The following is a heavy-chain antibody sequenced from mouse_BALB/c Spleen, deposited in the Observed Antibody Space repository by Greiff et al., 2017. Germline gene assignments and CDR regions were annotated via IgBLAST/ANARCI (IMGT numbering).Heavy chain of an antibody. V-gene: IGHV5-6-5*01. Sequence: EVHLVESGGGLVKPGGSLKLSCAASGFTFSSYAMSWVRQTPEKRLEWVASISSGGSTYYPDSVKGRFTISRDNARNILYLQMSSLRSEDTAMYYCARGPDSSYYFDYWGQGTTLTVSS. CDR1: GFTFSSYA. J-gene: IGHJ2*01. CDR3: ARGPDSSYYFDY. CDR2: ISSGGST.